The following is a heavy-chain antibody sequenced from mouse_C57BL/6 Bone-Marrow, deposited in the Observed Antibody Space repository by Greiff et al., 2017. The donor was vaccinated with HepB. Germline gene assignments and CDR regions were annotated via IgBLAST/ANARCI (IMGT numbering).Heavy chain of an antibody. Sequence: VQLQQSGAELARPGASVKLSCKASGYTFTSYGISWVKQRTGQGLEWSGEIYPRSGNTYYNEKFKGTATLTADKSSSPAYMELRSLTSEDSAVYFCARGYDYDGGFAYWGQGTLVTVSA. D-gene: IGHD2-4*01. CDR1: GYTFTSYG. J-gene: IGHJ3*01. V-gene: IGHV1-81*01. CDR3: ARGYDYDGGFAY. CDR2: IYPRSGNT.